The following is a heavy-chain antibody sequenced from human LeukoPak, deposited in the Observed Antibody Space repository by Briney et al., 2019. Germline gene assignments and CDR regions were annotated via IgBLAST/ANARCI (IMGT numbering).Heavy chain of an antibody. CDR2: IDYSGYT. Sequence: PSETLSLTCAVYGGSFSGYYWSWIRQPPGKGLEWIGYIDYSGYTNYNPSLKSRVTISVDTSKNQFSLKLSSVTAADTAVYYCARDPLTYYDFWSGYYRYWGQGTLVTVSS. CDR3: ARDPLTYYDFWSGYYRY. J-gene: IGHJ4*02. CDR1: GGSFSGYY. V-gene: IGHV4-59*12. D-gene: IGHD3-3*01.